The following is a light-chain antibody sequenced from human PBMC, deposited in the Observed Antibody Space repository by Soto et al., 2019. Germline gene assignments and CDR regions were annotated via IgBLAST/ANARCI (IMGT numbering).Light chain of an antibody. J-gene: IGKJ2*01. V-gene: IGKV3-20*01. CDR3: QQYGSSPKYT. Sequence: EIVLTQSPGTLSLSPGESATLSCRASQSVSSSFLAWYQQTPGQAPRLIIYGASSRATGIPARFSGSGSGTDFTLTISSLEPEDFAVYYCQQYGSSPKYTFGQGTKLEIK. CDR2: GAS. CDR1: QSVSSSF.